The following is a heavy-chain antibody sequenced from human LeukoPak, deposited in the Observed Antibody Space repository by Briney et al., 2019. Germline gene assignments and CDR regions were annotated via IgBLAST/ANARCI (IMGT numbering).Heavy chain of an antibody. CDR2: ISYDASNK. Sequence: GGSLRLSCAASGFTFSNYDMHWVRQAPGKGLEWVAVISYDASNKYYADSVRGRFTISRDNSKNTLYLQMNSLRAEDTAVYYCARGYQLPLDPFDYWGQGTLVTVSS. CDR3: ARGYQLPLDPFDY. CDR1: GFTFSNYD. D-gene: IGHD2-2*01. J-gene: IGHJ4*02. V-gene: IGHV3-30*03.